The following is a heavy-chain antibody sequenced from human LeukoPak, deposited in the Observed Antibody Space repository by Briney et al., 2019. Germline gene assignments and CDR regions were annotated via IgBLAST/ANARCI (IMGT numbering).Heavy chain of an antibody. CDR2: INSDGRST. CDR1: GFTFSNYW. CDR3: ARGADSGYSSDN. Sequence: PGGSLRLSCAASGFTFSNYWMHWVRQAPGKGLVWVSRINSDGRSTNCADSMKGRFTISRDNAKNTLYLQMNSLRAEDTAVYYCARGADSGYSSDNWGQGTLVSVSS. D-gene: IGHD3-9*01. V-gene: IGHV3-74*01. J-gene: IGHJ4*02.